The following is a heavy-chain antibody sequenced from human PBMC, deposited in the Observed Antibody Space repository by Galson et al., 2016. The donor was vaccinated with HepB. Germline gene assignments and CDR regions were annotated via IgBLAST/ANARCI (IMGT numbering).Heavy chain of an antibody. CDR2: IGTAGDT. Sequence: SLRLSCAASGFTFRTYDMHWVRQTKTKGLEWVSAIGTAGDTYYPDSVKGRFTISRENAKNSLYLTMNSLRAGDTAVYYCVRGPYRRSSFYYGMDVWGQGTTVTVSS. J-gene: IGHJ6*02. CDR1: GFTFRTYD. D-gene: IGHD3-10*01. V-gene: IGHV3-13*01. CDR3: VRGPYRRSSFYYGMDV.